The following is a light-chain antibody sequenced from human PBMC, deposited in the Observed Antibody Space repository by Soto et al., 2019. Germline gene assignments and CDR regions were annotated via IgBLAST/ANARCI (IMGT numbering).Light chain of an antibody. CDR1: QSVSSN. CDR3: QQYNNWPRT. CDR2: GAS. J-gene: IGKJ2*01. Sequence: EIVMTQSPATLSVSPGERATVSCRASQSVSSNLAWYQQKPGQAPRLLIYGASTRATGIPARFSGSGSGTEFTLTIDSLKYEDFAVYSCQQYNNWPRTFGQGTKLEIK. V-gene: IGKV3-15*01.